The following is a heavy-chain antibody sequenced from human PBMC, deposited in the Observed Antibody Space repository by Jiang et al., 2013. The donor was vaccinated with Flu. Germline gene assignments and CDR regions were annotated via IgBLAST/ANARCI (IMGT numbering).Heavy chain of an antibody. CDR2: TYYRSKWYD. V-gene: IGHV6-1*01. Sequence: QTLSLTCAISRDSVSSNSAAWSWIRQSPSRGLEWLGRTYYRSKWYDDYAVSVKSRITINPDTSKNQFSLQLNSVTPEDTAVYYCARALAVAGNAGWYYDLWGRGTLVTVSS. CDR1: RDSVSSNSAA. D-gene: IGHD6-19*01. J-gene: IGHJ2*01. CDR3: ARALAVAGNAGWYYDL.